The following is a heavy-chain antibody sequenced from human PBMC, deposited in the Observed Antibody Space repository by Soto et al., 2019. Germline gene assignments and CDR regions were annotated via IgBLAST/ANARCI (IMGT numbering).Heavy chain of an antibody. CDR2: ISGSGGST. D-gene: IGHD3-3*01. V-gene: IGHV3-23*01. CDR3: AKDLGLNNYDFWSGSLSYFDY. J-gene: IGHJ4*02. Sequence: PGGSLRLSCAASGFTFSSYAMSWVRQAPGKGLEWVSAISGSGGSTYYADSVKGRFTISRDNSKNTLYLQMNSLRAEDTAVYYCAKDLGLNNYDFWSGSLSYFDYWGQGTLVTVSS. CDR1: GFTFSSYA.